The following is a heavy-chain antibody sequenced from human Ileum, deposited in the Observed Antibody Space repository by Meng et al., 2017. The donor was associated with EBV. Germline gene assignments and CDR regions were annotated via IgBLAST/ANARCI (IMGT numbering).Heavy chain of an antibody. D-gene: IGHD6-19*01. V-gene: IGHV1-18*01. J-gene: IGHJ4*01. CDR3: ARDPSNTSGRYAYFDY. CDR2: ISCYNGDT. CDR1: GYTFTHHG. Sequence: QLQLVQSGAEVKKPGASVRVSGKASGYTFTHHGISWIRQAPGQGLEWMGWISCYNGDTNYAQKLQGRVTMTTDTSTNTAYMDLRSLRSDDTAVYYCARDPSNTSGRYAYFDYWGYGPLVTVAS.